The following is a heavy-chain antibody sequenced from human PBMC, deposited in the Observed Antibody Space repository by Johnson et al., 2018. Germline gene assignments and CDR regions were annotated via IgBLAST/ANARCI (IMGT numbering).Heavy chain of an antibody. CDR2: INWNSATI. V-gene: IGHV3-9*01. CDR1: GFTFDDFA. J-gene: IGHJ2*01. Sequence: VQLVESGGGLVQPGRSLRLSCAASGFTFDDFAMHWVRQLPGKGLEWVPSINWNSATIRYAGSVKGRFTTSSDKVKKALFLQMNSLRPDETALYYCAKDLWGRRLNLKDLNWYFDLWGRGTLVTVSS. CDR3: AKDLWGRRLNLKDLNWYFDL. D-gene: IGHD2-21*01.